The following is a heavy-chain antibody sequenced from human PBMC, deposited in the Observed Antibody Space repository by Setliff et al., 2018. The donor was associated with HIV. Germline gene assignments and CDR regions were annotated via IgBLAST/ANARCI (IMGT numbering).Heavy chain of an antibody. J-gene: IGHJ6*02. Sequence: SETLSLTCTVSGASLINSDYSWTWIRQHPETGLAWIGHIYSSGGAYYNPSLKSRFTLSIDTSNNQFSLRLTNVTAADTAVYYCARGTRAVVGTWFDPYYYYGMDVWGQGTTVTVSS. CDR1: GASLINSDYS. CDR3: ARGTRAVVGTWFDPYYYYGMDV. CDR2: IYSSGGA. D-gene: IGHD6-19*01. V-gene: IGHV4-31*03.